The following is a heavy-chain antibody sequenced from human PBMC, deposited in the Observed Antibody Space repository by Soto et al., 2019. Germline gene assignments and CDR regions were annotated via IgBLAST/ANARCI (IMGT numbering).Heavy chain of an antibody. CDR1: GYTFTNFV. D-gene: IGHD2-15*01. V-gene: IGHV1-3*01. Sequence: QVQLVQSGAEVKKPGASVKVSRKASGYTFTNFVMHWVRQAPGERLEWMGWINAANGNTKYSQKFQGRVIISMDTSASTAYMELSSLTSEDTAVYYCARDYPYCTGGSCPGYWGQGTLVIVSS. CDR3: ARDYPYCTGGSCPGY. J-gene: IGHJ4*02. CDR2: INAANGNT.